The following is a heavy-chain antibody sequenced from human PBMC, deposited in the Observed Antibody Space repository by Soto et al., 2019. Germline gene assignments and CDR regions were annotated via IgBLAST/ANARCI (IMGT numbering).Heavy chain of an antibody. V-gene: IGHV3-30-3*01. CDR3: AREPGYSGNHLLDY. D-gene: IGHD1-26*01. Sequence: QVQLVESGGGVVQPGRSLRLSCAASGFTFSSYAMHWVRQAPGKGLEWVAVISYDGSNKYYADSVKGRFTISRDNSKNTMYLQMNSLTAEDPAVHYCAREPGYSGNHLLDYWGQGTLVTVSS. CDR1: GFTFSSYA. CDR2: ISYDGSNK. J-gene: IGHJ4*02.